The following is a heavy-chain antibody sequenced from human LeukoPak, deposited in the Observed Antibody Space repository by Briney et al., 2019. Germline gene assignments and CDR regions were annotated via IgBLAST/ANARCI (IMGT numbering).Heavy chain of an antibody. CDR2: INHSGRT. Sequence: SETLSLTCAVYGGSFSGYYWSWIRQPPGKGLEWIGEINHSGRTNYNPSLQSRVTISVDTSKNQVTMKLSSVTAADTAVYYCATIREGGSGSYYNHYYYYYGMDVWGQGTTVTVSS. J-gene: IGHJ6*02. D-gene: IGHD3-10*01. CDR1: GGSFSGYY. V-gene: IGHV4-34*01. CDR3: ATIREGGSGSYYNHYYYYYGMDV.